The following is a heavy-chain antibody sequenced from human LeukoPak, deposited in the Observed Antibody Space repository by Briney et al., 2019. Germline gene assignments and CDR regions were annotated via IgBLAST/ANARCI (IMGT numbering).Heavy chain of an antibody. CDR3: ARDSGDGYLNYYYYGMDV. V-gene: IGHV6-1*01. Sequence: SQTLSLTCAISGDSVSSNSAAWNWIRQSPSRGLEWLGRTYYRSKWYNDYAVSVKSRITINPDTSKNQFSLQLNSVTPEDTAVYYCARDSGDGYLNYYYYGMDVWGQGTTVTVSS. J-gene: IGHJ6*02. CDR1: GDSVSSNSAA. D-gene: IGHD5-24*01. CDR2: TYYRSKWYN.